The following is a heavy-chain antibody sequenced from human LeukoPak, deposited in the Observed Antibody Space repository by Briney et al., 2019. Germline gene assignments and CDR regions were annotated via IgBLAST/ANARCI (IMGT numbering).Heavy chain of an antibody. CDR2: IYYSGST. Sequence: SETLSLTCTVSGGSISSYYWSWIRQPPGKGLEWIGYIYYSGSTNYNPSLKSRVTISVDTSKNQFSLKLSSVTAADTAVYYCALHLGDYVLRDDDYWGQGTLVTVSS. V-gene: IGHV4-59*08. CDR3: ALHLGDYVLRDDDY. D-gene: IGHD4-17*01. CDR1: GGSISSYY. J-gene: IGHJ4*02.